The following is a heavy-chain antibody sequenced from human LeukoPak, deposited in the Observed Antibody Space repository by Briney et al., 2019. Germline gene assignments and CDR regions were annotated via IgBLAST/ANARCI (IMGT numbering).Heavy chain of an antibody. CDR1: GFTVSSNY. CDR2: IYSGGST. V-gene: IGHV3-53*01. Sequence: GGSLRLSCAASGFTVSSNYMSWVRQAPGKGLEWVSVIYSGGSTYYADSVKGRFTISRDNSKNTLYLQMNTLRVEDTAVYYCTRDLMDYDVSTGLHHYYMDVWGQGTTVTVSS. D-gene: IGHD3-9*01. J-gene: IGHJ6*02. CDR3: TRDLMDYDVSTGLHHYYMDV.